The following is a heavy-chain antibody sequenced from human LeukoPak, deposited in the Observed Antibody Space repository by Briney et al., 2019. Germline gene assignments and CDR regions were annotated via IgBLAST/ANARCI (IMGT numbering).Heavy chain of an antibody. CDR2: ISSGGGTK. J-gene: IGHJ4*02. CDR3: ARVRGSYSTDY. V-gene: IGHV3-11*01. Sequence: GGSLRLSCAASEFTFSDYYMSWIRQAPGKGLEWASYISSGGGTKYYADSVKGRFTISRDNAKNSLYLQMNSLTVEDTALYYCARVRGSYSTDYWGQGTLVTVSS. CDR1: EFTFSDYY. D-gene: IGHD1-26*01.